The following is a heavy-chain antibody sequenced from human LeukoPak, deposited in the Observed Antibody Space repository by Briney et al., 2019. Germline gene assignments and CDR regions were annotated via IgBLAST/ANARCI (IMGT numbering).Heavy chain of an antibody. J-gene: IGHJ3*02. V-gene: IGHV4-31*02. D-gene: IGHD6-13*01. CDR2: IYFSGST. CDR3: ARDSVSSWYGDAFDI. Sequence: SQTLSLTCTVSGGSISSGAYYWSWIRQLPGKGLEWIGYIYFSGSTYYNPSLKSRVTISIDTSKNQFSLKLSSVTAADTAVYYCARDSVSSWYGDAFDIWGQGTMVTVSS. CDR1: GGSISSGAYY.